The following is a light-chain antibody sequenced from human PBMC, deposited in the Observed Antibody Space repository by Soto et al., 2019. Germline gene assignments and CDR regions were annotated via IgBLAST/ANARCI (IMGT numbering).Light chain of an antibody. CDR3: QQYRSSPVT. J-gene: IGKJ5*01. CDR1: QSVSSSY. V-gene: IGKV3-20*01. CDR2: GAS. Sequence: EIVLTQSPGTLSLSPGERATLSCRASQSVSSSYLAWYQQKPGQAPRLLIYGASSRATGIPDRFSGSGSGTDFTLTISRLEPEDFAVYYCQQYRSSPVTFGQGTRLAIK.